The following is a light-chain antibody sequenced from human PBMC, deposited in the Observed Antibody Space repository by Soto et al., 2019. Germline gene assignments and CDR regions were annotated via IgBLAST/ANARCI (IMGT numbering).Light chain of an antibody. V-gene: IGKV1-5*01. CDR1: QSISTW. Sequence: DIQMTQSPSTLSAYVGDRVTFTCRASQSISTWLAWYQQKPGKAPKLLIYDASSLQSDVPSRFSGSGSGTEFTLTISALQTDVFASYYCQQYMNYATFGRGTKVEIK. CDR2: DAS. CDR3: QQYMNYAT. J-gene: IGKJ1*01.